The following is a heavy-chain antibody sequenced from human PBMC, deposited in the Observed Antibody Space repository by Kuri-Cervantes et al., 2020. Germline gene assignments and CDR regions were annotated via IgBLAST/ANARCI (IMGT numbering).Heavy chain of an antibody. CDR2: ISSDESHI. CDR3: ATYEGYGSGSLYYYYGMEV. D-gene: IGHD3-10*01. J-gene: IGHJ6*02. V-gene: IGHV3-30*04. CDR1: GFTFSSYA. Sequence: GESLKISCAASGFTFSSYAMHWVRQAPGKGLEWVAVISSDESHIYYADSVKGRFTISRDNSKNTLYLQMNSLRAEDTAVYYCATYEGYGSGSLYYYYGMEVWGQGTTVTVSS.